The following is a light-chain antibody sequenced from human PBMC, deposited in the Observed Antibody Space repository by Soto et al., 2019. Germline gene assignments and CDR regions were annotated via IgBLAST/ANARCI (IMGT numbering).Light chain of an antibody. V-gene: IGKV1-5*01. CDR1: QTINNW. CDR3: QHYNSYPWT. CDR2: HAS. Sequence: DIQMTQSPSTLSASIGDRVTITCRASQTINNWLAWYQQKPGKAPNLLIYHASNLETGVPSRFSGSAFGTEFTLTISSLQPDEFATYYCQHYNSYPWTFGQGNKVEIK. J-gene: IGKJ1*01.